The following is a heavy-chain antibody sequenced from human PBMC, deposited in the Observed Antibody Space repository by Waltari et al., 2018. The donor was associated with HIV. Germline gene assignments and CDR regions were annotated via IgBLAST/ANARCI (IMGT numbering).Heavy chain of an antibody. CDR1: GLAVIRNY. V-gene: IGHV3-66*01. J-gene: IGHJ4*01. D-gene: IGHD2-21*01. Sequence: EVQLVESGGGLVQPGGSLRPSCAATGLAVIRNYMSWVRQAPGKGVKLDTIDDSGGTTRYSEALESIFTNNSISTKYPLYHLMKSLNAEVTSVYNFVRGHLTRGGNRGLLPHWGQGTLVTVSS. CDR2: DDSGGTT. CDR3: VRGHLTRGGNRGLLPH.